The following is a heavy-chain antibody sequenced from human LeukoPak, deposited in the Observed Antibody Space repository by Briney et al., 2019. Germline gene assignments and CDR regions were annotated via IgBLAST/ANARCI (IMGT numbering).Heavy chain of an antibody. CDR1: GFTFSSYA. V-gene: IGHV3-23*01. J-gene: IGHJ3*02. CDR3: AKIYDYIWGSYRYTESFAFDI. D-gene: IGHD3-16*02. Sequence: GGSLRLSCAASGFTFSSYAMSWVRQAPGKGLEWASAISNSGGSTYYADSVKGRFTISRDNSKNTLYLQMNSLRAEDTAVYYCAKIYDYIWGSYRYTESFAFDIWGQGTMVTVSS. CDR2: ISNSGGST.